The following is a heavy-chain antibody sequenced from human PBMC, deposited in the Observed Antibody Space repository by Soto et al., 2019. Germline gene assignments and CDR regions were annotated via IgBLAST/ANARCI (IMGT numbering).Heavy chain of an antibody. Sequence: QVQLEQSGAEMRKPGSSVKVSCKASGVTFNNYTITWVRQAPAKGLVWVGGIIPARGTATYPQNFQGRVIFTADRPTGTAYMELSSLISEDTAVYYCARQHCSGTNCPDYYYYLDVWGKGTTVTVSS. J-gene: IGHJ6*03. CDR2: IIPARGTA. D-gene: IGHD2-2*01. CDR3: ARQHCSGTNCPDYYYYLDV. V-gene: IGHV1-69*08. CDR1: GVTFNNYT.